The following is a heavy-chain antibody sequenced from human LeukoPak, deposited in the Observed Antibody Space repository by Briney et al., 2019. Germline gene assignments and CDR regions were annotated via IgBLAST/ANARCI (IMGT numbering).Heavy chain of an antibody. J-gene: IGHJ4*02. V-gene: IGHV3-21*01. Sequence: GGSLRLSCAASGFTFSTYTMNWVRKAPGKGLEWVSSISSGSSYISYADSLKGRFNISRDNPKNSLYLQINTLRAEDTAVYYCARDACSSTSCFRDYWGQGTRVTVSS. CDR1: GFTFSTYT. CDR2: ISSGSSYI. CDR3: ARDACSSTSCFRDY. D-gene: IGHD2-2*01.